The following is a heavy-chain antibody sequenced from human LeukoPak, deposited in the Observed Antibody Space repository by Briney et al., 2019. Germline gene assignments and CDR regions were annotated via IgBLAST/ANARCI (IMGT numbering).Heavy chain of an antibody. CDR3: ARAQSGSYLGNWFDP. V-gene: IGHV1-46*01. J-gene: IGHJ5*02. CDR2: INPSGGST. D-gene: IGHD1-26*01. Sequence: GASVKVSCKASGYTFTSYYMHWVRQAPGQGLEWMGIINPSGGSTSYAQKFQGRVTMTRDTSTSTVYMELSSLRSEDTAVYYCARAQSGSYLGNWFDPWGQGTLVTVSS. CDR1: GYTFTSYY.